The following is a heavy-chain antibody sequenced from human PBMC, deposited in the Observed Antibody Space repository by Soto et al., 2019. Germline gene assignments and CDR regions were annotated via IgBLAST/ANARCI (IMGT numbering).Heavy chain of an antibody. J-gene: IGHJ4*02. Sequence: QVQLVQSGAEVKKPGASVKVSCKSSGYTFTSYGRSWVRQAPGQGLEWVGWISTYNGNPNNAQKVQDRVTMTTDTSTSTDYMELRSLRSDDTAVYYCARGIYSDYWGQGTLVTVSS. V-gene: IGHV1-18*01. CDR2: ISTYNGNP. CDR1: GYTFTSYG. CDR3: ARGIYSDY.